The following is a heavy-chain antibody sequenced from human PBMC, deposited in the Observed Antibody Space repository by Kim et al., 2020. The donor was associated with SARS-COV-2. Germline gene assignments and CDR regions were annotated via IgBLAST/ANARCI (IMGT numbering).Heavy chain of an antibody. CDR3: ARGSSFEWRWDA. Sequence: SETLSLTCTVSGDSFSSHYWSWLRQSVEKGLEWIGRIYSSGTTIFNPSFKSRVTMSVDMSKNQFSLNLSSVTAADTAVYYCARGSSFEWRWDAWGQGTTVTVS. CDR2: IYSSGTT. V-gene: IGHV4-4*07. J-gene: IGHJ6*02. CDR1: GDSFSSHY. D-gene: IGHD2-15*01.